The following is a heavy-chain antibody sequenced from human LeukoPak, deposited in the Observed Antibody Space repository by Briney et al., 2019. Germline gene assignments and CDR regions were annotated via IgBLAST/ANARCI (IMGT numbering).Heavy chain of an antibody. D-gene: IGHD3-22*01. CDR3: ARGGGYLGNFDY. CDR1: GGSFSGYY. CDR2: INHSGST. V-gene: IGHV4-34*01. J-gene: IGHJ4*02. Sequence: PSETLSLTCAGYGGSFSGYYWSWIRQPPGKGLEWIGVINHSGSTNYNPSLKSRVTISVDTSKNQFSLKLSSVTAADTTVYYCARGGGYLGNFDYWGQGTLVTVSS.